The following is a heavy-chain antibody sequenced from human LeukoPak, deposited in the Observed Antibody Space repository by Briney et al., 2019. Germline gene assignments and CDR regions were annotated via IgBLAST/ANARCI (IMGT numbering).Heavy chain of an antibody. CDR1: GGSFSGYY. CDR3: ARGWFRGFGKLLYHY. J-gene: IGHJ4*02. D-gene: IGHD3-10*01. V-gene: IGHV4-34*01. CDR2: INHSGST. Sequence: SETLSLTCAVYGGSFSGYYWSWIRQPPGKGLEWIGEINHSGSTNYNPSLKSRVTISVDTSKNQFSLRLSSVTAADTAVYYCARGWFRGFGKLLYHYWGQGTLVTVSS.